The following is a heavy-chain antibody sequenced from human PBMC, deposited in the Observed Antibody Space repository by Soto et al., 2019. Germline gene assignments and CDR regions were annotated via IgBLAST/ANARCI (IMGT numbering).Heavy chain of an antibody. V-gene: IGHV3-23*01. CDR2: ITGSGGDT. J-gene: IGHJ1*01. CDR1: EFTFSSYA. CDR3: AKAAGSSWGTEHFQH. Sequence: GGSLRLSCVASEFTFSSYAMSWVRQAPGKGLEWVSLITGSGGDTYYADSVKARFTISSDNSRNTLYLQMNSLRAEDTAVYYCAKAAGSSWGTEHFQHWGQGTLVTVSS. D-gene: IGHD6-13*01.